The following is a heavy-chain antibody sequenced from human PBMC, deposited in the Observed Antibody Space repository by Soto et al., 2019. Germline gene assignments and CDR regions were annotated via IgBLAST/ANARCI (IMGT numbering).Heavy chain of an antibody. CDR1: GFTFSSYW. Sequence: GGSLRLSCAASGFTFSSYWMHWVRQAPGKGLVWVSHINSSSSTIYYADSVKGRFTISRDNAKNTLYLQMNSLRAEDTAVYYCARDNLYGDYERRENWYFDLWGRGTLVTVSS. CDR2: INSSSSTI. CDR3: ARDNLYGDYERRENWYFDL. V-gene: IGHV3-48*01. J-gene: IGHJ2*01. D-gene: IGHD4-17*01.